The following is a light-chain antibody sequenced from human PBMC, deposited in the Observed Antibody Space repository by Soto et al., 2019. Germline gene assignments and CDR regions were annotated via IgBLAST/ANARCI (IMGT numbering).Light chain of an antibody. CDR3: KESENLLGK. CDR1: QSISSW. Sequence: QMDLNRSAVSPAGEDRGSRSCRASQSISSWLAWYQQKPGKAPRLLIYDAYSLESGVPSRFSGSGSGTNFTLTIGSVKPDDFATYYWKESENLLGKFARGTKVDIK. V-gene: IGKV1-5*01. CDR2: DAY. J-gene: IGKJ1*01.